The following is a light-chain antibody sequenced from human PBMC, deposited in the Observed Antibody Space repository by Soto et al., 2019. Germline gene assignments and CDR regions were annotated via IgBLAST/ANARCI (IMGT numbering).Light chain of an antibody. V-gene: IGKV1-9*01. CDR1: QGISSD. CDR3: QQVNVYPST. Sequence: IQLTQYTSSLSASVGDRVTITCRASQGISSDLCWYRQKPGKAPNLLIYDASTLHSGVPSRFSGGGSGTDFTLTISSLQPEDFATYYCQQVNVYPSTFGGGTKV. CDR2: DAS. J-gene: IGKJ4*01.